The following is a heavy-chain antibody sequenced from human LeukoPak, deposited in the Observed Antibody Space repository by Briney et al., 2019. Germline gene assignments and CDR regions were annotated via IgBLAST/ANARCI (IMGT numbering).Heavy chain of an antibody. CDR2: IYYSGST. CDR1: GDSISSGGYS. V-gene: IGHV4-61*08. CDR3: ARHEEYGPWAFDI. D-gene: IGHD2/OR15-2a*01. Sequence: SETLSLTCAVSGDSISSGGYSWSWIRQPPGKGLEWIGYIYYSGSTNYNPSLKSRVTISVDTSKNQFSLKLSSVTAADTAVYYCARHEEYGPWAFDIWGQGIMVTVSS. J-gene: IGHJ3*02.